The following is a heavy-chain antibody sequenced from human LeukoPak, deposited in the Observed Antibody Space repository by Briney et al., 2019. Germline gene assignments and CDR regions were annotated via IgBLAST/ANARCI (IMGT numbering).Heavy chain of an antibody. CDR2: LKSDGSTA. CDR3: ARGIYGDTVAFDS. Sequence: GRSLRLSCAASGVPLSSFNVQWVRLAPGQGLEWVSRLKSDGSTAMYADSVQGRFTISRDNARNTVHLLMSSLTVEDTGVYYCARGIYGDTVAFDSWVRGVLVTVSS. D-gene: IGHD4-17*01. V-gene: IGHV3-74*03. J-gene: IGHJ4*02. CDR1: GVPLSSFN.